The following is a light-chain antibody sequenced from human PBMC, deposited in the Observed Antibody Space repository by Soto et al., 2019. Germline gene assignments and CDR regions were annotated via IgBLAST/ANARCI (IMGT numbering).Light chain of an antibody. CDR2: QVT. CDR3: FSYSGGYTWV. J-gene: IGLJ3*02. CDR1: SSDVGGYVY. V-gene: IGLV2-11*01. Sequence: QSALTQPRSVSGSPGQSVTISCTGTSSDVGGYVYVSWYQQYPGKAPKFMIYQVTKRPSGVPDRFSGSKSGNTASLTISGRQAEDEADYYCFSYSGGYTWVFGGGTKMTVL.